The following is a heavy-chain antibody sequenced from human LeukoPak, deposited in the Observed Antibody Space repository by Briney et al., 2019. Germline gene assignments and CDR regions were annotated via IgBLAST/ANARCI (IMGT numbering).Heavy chain of an antibody. CDR3: ATISGSYYSVYFDY. Sequence: GGSLRFSCAASGFTFSSYAMSWVRQAPGKGLEWVSAISGSGGSTYYADSVKGRFTISRDNSKNTLYLQMNSLRSEDTAVYYCATISGSYYSVYFDYWGQGTLVTVSS. CDR2: ISGSGGST. D-gene: IGHD1-26*01. J-gene: IGHJ4*02. V-gene: IGHV3-23*01. CDR1: GFTFSSYA.